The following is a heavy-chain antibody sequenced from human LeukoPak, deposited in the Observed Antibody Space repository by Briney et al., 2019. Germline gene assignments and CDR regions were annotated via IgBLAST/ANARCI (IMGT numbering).Heavy chain of an antibody. J-gene: IGHJ4*02. V-gene: IGHV4-59*01. CDR1: GDSISGYY. CDR2: IYYSGTT. Sequence: SETLSLTCTVSGDSISGYYWSWIRQPPGKGLEWIGNIYYSGTTNYDPSLRSRVNMSLDASKNQFSLRLSSVTAADTAAYYCARGGSYFVYWGQGTLVTVSS. CDR3: ARGGSYFVY. D-gene: IGHD1-26*01.